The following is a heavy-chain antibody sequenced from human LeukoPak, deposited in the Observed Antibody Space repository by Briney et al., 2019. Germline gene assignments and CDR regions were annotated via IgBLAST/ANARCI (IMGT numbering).Heavy chain of an antibody. D-gene: IGHD3-16*01. CDR1: GGSISSYY. V-gene: IGHV4-59*01. Sequence: RSSETLSLTCTVSGGSISSYYWSWIRQPPGKGLEWIGFIYSGSTNYNPSLKSRVTISVDTSKDQFSLKLSSVTAADTAVYYCARSDMGDWYFDLWGRGTLVTVSS. CDR3: ARSDMGDWYFDL. CDR2: IYSGST. J-gene: IGHJ2*01.